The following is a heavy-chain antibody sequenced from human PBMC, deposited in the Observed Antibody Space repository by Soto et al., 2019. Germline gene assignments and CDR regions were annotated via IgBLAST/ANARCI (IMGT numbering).Heavy chain of an antibody. CDR2: ISGYNGNT. CDR1: GYTFTSYG. Sequence: QVQLVQSGAEVKKPGASVRVSCKASGYTFTSYGISWVRQAPGQGLEWMGWISGYNGNTNYAQKLQGRVTMTKDTSTSPANRELRSLRSDDTAVYYCARGYCSGGSCYTGWFDPWGQGTLVTVSS. D-gene: IGHD2-15*01. J-gene: IGHJ5*02. CDR3: ARGYCSGGSCYTGWFDP. V-gene: IGHV1-18*01.